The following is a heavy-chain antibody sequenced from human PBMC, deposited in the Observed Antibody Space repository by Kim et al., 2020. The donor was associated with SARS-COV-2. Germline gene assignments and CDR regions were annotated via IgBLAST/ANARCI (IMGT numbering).Heavy chain of an antibody. CDR1: GFTFDSYA. J-gene: IGHJ6*04. D-gene: IGHD2-21*01. CDR2: ISGGGVNK. Sequence: GGSLRLSCVASGFTFDSYAMSWVRQAPGKGLEWVAVISGGGVNKYYADSVRGRFTISRDNSKNTLFLQMNSLREEDTALYYCAKVVIMDDYNYYYYYGIDLWGREPTVTVSS. CDR3: AKVVIMDDYNYYYYYGIDL. V-gene: IGHV3-23*01.